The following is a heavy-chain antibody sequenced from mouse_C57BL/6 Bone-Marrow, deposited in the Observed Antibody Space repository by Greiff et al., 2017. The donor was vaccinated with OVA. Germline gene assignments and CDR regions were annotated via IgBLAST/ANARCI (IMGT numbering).Heavy chain of an antibody. V-gene: IGHV5-17*01. CDR1: GFTFSDYG. J-gene: IGHJ3*01. CDR2: ISSGSSTI. CDR3: ARPLAYYRNSGFAY. D-gene: IGHD2-5*01. Sequence: EVQLVESGGGLVKPGGSLKLSCAASGFTFSDYGMHWVRQAPEKGLEWVAYISSGSSTIYYADTVKGRFTISRDNAKNTLFLQMTSLRSEDTAVYYCARPLAYYRNSGFAYWGQGTLVTVSA.